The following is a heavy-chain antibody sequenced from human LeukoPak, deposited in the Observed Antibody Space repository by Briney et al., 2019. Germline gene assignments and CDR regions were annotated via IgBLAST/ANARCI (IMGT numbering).Heavy chain of an antibody. CDR1: GGSMSRSSHY. CDR3: ARNMTALSRLDVFDI. CDR2: IYYSGST. V-gene: IGHV4-39*01. J-gene: IGHJ3*02. D-gene: IGHD2-21*02. Sequence: SETLSLTCTVSGGSMSRSSHYWGWIRQSPGKGLEWIGSIYYSGSTYYNPSLKSRVLISVDTSKNQFSLELRSVTAADTAIYYCARNMTALSRLDVFDIWGPGTMVTVSS.